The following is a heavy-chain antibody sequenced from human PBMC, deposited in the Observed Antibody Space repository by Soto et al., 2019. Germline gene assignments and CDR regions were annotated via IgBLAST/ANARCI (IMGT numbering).Heavy chain of an antibody. CDR1: GFIFSTYD. J-gene: IGHJ5*02. CDR3: ARGRSNHYGSSPPPRFDP. D-gene: IGHD3-10*01. CDR2: IGTLRDT. V-gene: IGHV3-13*01. Sequence: EVQLVESGGGLVQPGGSLRLSCAASGFIFSTYDMHWVLQATGKGLEWVSAIGTLRDTYYLDSVKGRFTISRENARNSVYLQMNSLRAGDTAVYYCARGRSNHYGSSPPPRFDPWGRGTLVTVSS.